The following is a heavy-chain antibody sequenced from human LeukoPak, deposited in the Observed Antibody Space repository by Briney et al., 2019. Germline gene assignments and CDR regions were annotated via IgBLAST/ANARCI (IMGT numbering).Heavy chain of an antibody. V-gene: IGHV4-39*01. D-gene: IGHD3-10*01. Sequence: PSETLSLTCTVSSGSISSGDNYWGWVRQPPGEGLEWIASINYSGTTFYNPSLKSRVTISVDTSENQFSLKLSSVTAADTALYYCARRRSGKNWFDPWGQGTLVTVSS. CDR3: ARRRSGKNWFDP. CDR1: SGSISSGDNY. CDR2: INYSGTT. J-gene: IGHJ5*02.